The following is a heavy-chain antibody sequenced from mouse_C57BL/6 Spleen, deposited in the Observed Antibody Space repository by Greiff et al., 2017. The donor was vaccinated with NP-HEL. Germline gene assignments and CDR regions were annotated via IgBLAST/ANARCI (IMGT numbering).Heavy chain of an antibody. V-gene: IGHV1-22*01. Sequence: VQLQQSGPELVKPGASVKMSCKASGYTFTDYNMHWVKQSHGKSLEWIGYINPNNGGTSYNQKFKGKATLTVNKSSSTAYMALRSLTSEDSAVYYCAKKEGGSSYAMDYWGQGTSVTVSS. D-gene: IGHD1-1*01. CDR2: INPNNGGT. CDR3: AKKEGGSSYAMDY. CDR1: GYTFTDYN. J-gene: IGHJ4*01.